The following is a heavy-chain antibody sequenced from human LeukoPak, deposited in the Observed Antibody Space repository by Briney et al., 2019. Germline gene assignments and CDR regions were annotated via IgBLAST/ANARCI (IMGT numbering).Heavy chain of an antibody. V-gene: IGHV5-51*01. CDR2: IYPGDSDT. D-gene: IGHD1-26*01. CDR1: GYSFTSYW. J-gene: IGHJ4*02. Sequence: GESLKISCKGSGYSFTSYWIGWVRQMPGKGLEWMGIIYPGDSDTRYSPSFQGQVTISADKSISTAYLQWSSLKASDTAMYYCARQGSYYGRSLGYFDYWGQGTLVTVSS. CDR3: ARQGSYYGRSLGYFDY.